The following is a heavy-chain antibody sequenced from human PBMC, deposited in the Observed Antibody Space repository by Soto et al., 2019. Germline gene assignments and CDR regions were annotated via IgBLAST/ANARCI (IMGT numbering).Heavy chain of an antibody. CDR3: ARHQDIVVVVAATPYYYYGMDV. CDR2: IDPSDSYT. D-gene: IGHD2-15*01. Sequence: ESLKISGKGSGYSFTSYWISWVRQMPGKGLEWMGRIDPSDSYTNYSPSFQGHVTISADKSISTAYLQWSSLKASDTAMYYCARHQDIVVVVAATPYYYYGMDVWGQGTTVTVSS. V-gene: IGHV5-10-1*01. J-gene: IGHJ6*02. CDR1: GYSFTSYW.